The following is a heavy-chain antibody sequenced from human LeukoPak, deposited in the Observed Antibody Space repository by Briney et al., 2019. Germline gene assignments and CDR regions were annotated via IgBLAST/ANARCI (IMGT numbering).Heavy chain of an antibody. Sequence: QTGGSLRLSCAASGFTFDDYAMHWVRQAPGKGLEWVSGISWNSGSIGYADSVKGRFTISRDNAKNSLYLQMNSLRAEDTALYYCAKGSQLVRSFFDYWGQGTLVTVSS. J-gene: IGHJ4*02. CDR1: GFTFDDYA. D-gene: IGHD6-13*01. CDR3: AKGSQLVRSFFDY. V-gene: IGHV3-9*01. CDR2: ISWNSGSI.